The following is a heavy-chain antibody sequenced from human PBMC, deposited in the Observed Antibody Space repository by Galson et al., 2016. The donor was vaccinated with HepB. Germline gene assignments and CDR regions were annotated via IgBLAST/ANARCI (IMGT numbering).Heavy chain of an antibody. CDR3: ARDPPVSNSIFDM. Sequence: CAISGDSVSSNSAAWNWIRQSPSRGLEWLGRTYYRSKWYTDYAVSVKSRITVNLDTSKNQFSLQLNSVTPEETAVYYCARDPPVSNSIFDMWGQGTMVTVSS. J-gene: IGHJ3*02. CDR1: GDSVSSNSAA. V-gene: IGHV6-1*01. D-gene: IGHD4-23*01. CDR2: TYYRSKWYT.